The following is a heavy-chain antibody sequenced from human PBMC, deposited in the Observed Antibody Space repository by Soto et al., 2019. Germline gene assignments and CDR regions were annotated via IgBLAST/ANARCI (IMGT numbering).Heavy chain of an antibody. CDR2: ISGSGGST. CDR1: GFTFSSYA. V-gene: IGHV3-23*01. CDR3: AKAGDTAMVIHNPGYYYYMDV. Sequence: GGSLRLSCAASGFTFSSYAMSWVRQAPGKGLEWVSAISGSGGSTYYADSVKGRFTISRDNSKNTLYLQMNSLRAEGTAVYYCAKAGDTAMVIHNPGYYYYMDVWGKGTTVTVSS. J-gene: IGHJ6*03. D-gene: IGHD5-18*01.